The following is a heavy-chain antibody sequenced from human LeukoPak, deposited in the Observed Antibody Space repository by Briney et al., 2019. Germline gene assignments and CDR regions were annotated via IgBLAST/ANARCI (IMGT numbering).Heavy chain of an antibody. CDR3: AKSHGGTPLLEY. CDR2: ISGGGGDT. CDR1: GFTFSSYA. J-gene: IGHJ4*02. Sequence: PGGSLRLSCAASGFTFSSYAMSWVRQAPGKGLEWVSAISGGGGDTYYADSVKGRFTISRDNSKNTLFLQMNSLRADDTAVYYCAKSHGGTPLLEYWGQGALVTVSS. D-gene: IGHD4-23*01. V-gene: IGHV3-23*01.